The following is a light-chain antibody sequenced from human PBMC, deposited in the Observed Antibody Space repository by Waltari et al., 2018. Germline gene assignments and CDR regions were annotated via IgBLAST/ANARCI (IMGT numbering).Light chain of an antibody. V-gene: IGLV2-14*03. CDR1: ISDVGGYNY. Sequence: QSALTQPVSVSGSPGQSITISCTGTISDVGGYNYVAWYTQHPGKAPKLVIYDVTNRPSVVSNRFSGSKSGNTASLTISGLQAEDEADYHCSSFTSSSTLVFGTGTKVTVL. CDR3: SSFTSSSTLV. CDR2: DVT. J-gene: IGLJ1*01.